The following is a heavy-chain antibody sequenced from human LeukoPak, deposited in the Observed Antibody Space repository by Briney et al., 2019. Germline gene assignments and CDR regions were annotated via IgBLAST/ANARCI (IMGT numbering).Heavy chain of an antibody. CDR3: ARDSGFVGYYGMDV. CDR2: INHSGST. J-gene: IGHJ6*02. CDR1: GGSFSGYY. D-gene: IGHD3-22*01. V-gene: IGHV4-34*01. Sequence: PSETLSLTCAVYGGSFSGYYWSWIRQPPGKGLEWIGEINHSGSTNYNPSLKSRVTISVDTSKNQFSLKLSSVTAADTAVYYCARDSGFVGYYGMDVWGQGTTVTVSS.